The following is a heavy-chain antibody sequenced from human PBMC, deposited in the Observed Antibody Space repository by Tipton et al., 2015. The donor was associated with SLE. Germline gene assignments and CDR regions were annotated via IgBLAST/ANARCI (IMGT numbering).Heavy chain of an antibody. CDR1: GFTFTNYE. CDR2: ISGSGNTI. Sequence: SLRLSCTASGFTFTNYEMNWVRQAPGKGLEWVSYISGSGNTIYYADSVKGRFSISRDNSKNTLFLEMNILRPDDTAVYYCARGGSPNPNYGMDVWGQGTTVTVSS. D-gene: IGHD3-10*01. J-gene: IGHJ6*02. CDR3: ARGGSPNPNYGMDV. V-gene: IGHV3-48*03.